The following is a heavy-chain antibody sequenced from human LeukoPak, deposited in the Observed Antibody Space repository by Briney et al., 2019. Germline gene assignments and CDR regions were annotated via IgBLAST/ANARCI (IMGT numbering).Heavy chain of an antibody. D-gene: IGHD3-22*01. CDR2: IYYSGST. Sequence: PSETLSLTCTVSGGSISSSSYYWGWIRQPPGKGLEWIGSIYYSGSTYYNPSLKSRVTISVDTSKNQFSLKLSSVTAADTAVYYCASLTNSTGYIPWYFDLWGRGTLVTVSS. CDR3: ASLTNSTGYIPWYFDL. CDR1: GGSISSSSYY. V-gene: IGHV4-39*07. J-gene: IGHJ2*01.